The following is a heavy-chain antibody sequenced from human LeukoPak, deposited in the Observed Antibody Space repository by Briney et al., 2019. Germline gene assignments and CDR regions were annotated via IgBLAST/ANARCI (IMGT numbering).Heavy chain of an antibody. Sequence: ASVKVSCKASGGTFSTYANSWVRQAPGQGLEWVGVIIPMVGTATYAQRFQGRVTITADESTSTAYMELSSLRSEDTAVYYCARDLYCNRTSCSVWGQGTLVIVSS. J-gene: IGHJ4*02. CDR1: GGTFSTYA. V-gene: IGHV1-69*01. CDR2: IIPMVGTA. CDR3: ARDLYCNRTSCSV. D-gene: IGHD2-2*01.